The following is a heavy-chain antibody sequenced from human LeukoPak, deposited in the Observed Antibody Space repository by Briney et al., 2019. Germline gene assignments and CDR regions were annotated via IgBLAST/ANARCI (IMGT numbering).Heavy chain of an antibody. J-gene: IGHJ4*02. CDR2: IDSDGSRI. CDR3: ARGRSGSYGFFDY. V-gene: IGHV3-74*03. D-gene: IGHD3-10*01. CDR1: GFTFRRYE. Sequence: PGGSLRLSCAASGFTFRRYEMNWVRQAPGKGLVWVSRIDSDGSRITYADSVKGRFTISRDNAKNTVYLQMDSLRAEDTAVYYCARGRSGSYGFFDYWSLGNLVTVSS.